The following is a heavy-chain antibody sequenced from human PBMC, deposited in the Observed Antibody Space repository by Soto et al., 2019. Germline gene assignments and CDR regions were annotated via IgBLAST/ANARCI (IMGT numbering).Heavy chain of an antibody. D-gene: IGHD1-26*01. CDR1: GFTFSNYA. J-gene: IGHJ6*02. Sequence: GGSLRLSCAASGFTFSNYAISWVRQAPGKGLEWVSSISGSGGSTYYADSVKGRFTISRDNSKNTLYLQMNSLRAEDTAVYYCATYSGNYERYGVYYGMDVWGQGTTVTVS. CDR2: ISGSGGST. V-gene: IGHV3-23*01. CDR3: ATYSGNYERYGVYYGMDV.